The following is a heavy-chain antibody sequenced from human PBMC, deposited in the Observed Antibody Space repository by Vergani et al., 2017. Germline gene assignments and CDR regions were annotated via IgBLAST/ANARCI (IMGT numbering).Heavy chain of an antibody. D-gene: IGHD2-2*01. CDR2: IWYDGSNK. V-gene: IGHV3-33*01. J-gene: IGHJ6*03. Sequence: QVQLVESGGGVVQPGRSLRLSCAASGFTFSSYGMHWVRQAPGKGLEWVAVIWYDGSNKYYADSVKGRFTISRDNSKNTLYLQMNSLRAEDTAVYYCARDGGYCSSTSCYYYYMDVWGKGP. CDR3: ARDGGYCSSTSCYYYYMDV. CDR1: GFTFSSYG.